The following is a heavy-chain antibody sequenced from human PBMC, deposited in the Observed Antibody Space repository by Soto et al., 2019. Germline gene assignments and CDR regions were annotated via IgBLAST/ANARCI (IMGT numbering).Heavy chain of an antibody. D-gene: IGHD6-19*01. CDR3: ARDLVAGMGRIYGMDV. Sequence: GGSLRLSCAASGFTFSSYAMHWVRQAPGKGLEWVAVISYDGSNKYYADSVKGRFTISRDNSKNTLYLQMNSLRAEDTAVYYCARDLVAGMGRIYGMDVWGQGTTVTVSS. J-gene: IGHJ6*02. V-gene: IGHV3-30-3*01. CDR1: GFTFSSYA. CDR2: ISYDGSNK.